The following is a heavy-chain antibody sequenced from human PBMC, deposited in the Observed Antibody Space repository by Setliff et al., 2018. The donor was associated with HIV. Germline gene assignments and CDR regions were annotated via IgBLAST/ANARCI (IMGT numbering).Heavy chain of an antibody. CDR3: ARGSIAARGVDY. Sequence: SETLSLTFTVSGSSISSGNFWGWIRQPPGKGLEWIGNIFHSGRTYYNPSVESRITISLDPSKNQFSLSLRSVTAADTAVYYCARGSIAARGVDYWGQGTLVTVSS. J-gene: IGHJ4*02. CDR2: IFHSGRT. V-gene: IGHV4-38-2*02. CDR1: GSSISSGNF. D-gene: IGHD6-6*01.